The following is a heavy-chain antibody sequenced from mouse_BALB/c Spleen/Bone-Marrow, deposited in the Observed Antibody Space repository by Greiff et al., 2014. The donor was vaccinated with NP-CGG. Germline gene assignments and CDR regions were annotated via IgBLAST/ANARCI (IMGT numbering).Heavy chain of an antibody. V-gene: IGHV1-9*01. CDR3: ARGGYDTSIFAY. D-gene: IGHD2-3*01. J-gene: IGHJ3*01. Sequence: QVQLKESGAELMKPGASVKISCKATGYTFSSYWIEWVNQRPGHGLEWIGEILPGSGTTHYNEKFKDKATFTADTSSNTACMQLSSLTSEDSAVYYCARGGYDTSIFAYWGQGTLVTVSA. CDR1: GYTFSSYW. CDR2: ILPGSGTT.